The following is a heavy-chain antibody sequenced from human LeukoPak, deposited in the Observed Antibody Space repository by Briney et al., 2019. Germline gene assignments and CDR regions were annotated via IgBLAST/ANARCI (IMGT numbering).Heavy chain of an antibody. CDR2: INSDGSST. D-gene: IGHD3-22*01. CDR1: GFTFSSYW. J-gene: IGHJ6*03. Sequence: PGGSLRLSCAASGFTFSSYWMHWVRQAPGKGLVWVSRINSDGSSTSYADSVKGRFTISRDNAKNSLYLQMNSLRAEDTAVYYCARAALSSGYYFYYYYMDVWGKGTTVTISS. V-gene: IGHV3-74*01. CDR3: ARAALSSGYYFYYYYMDV.